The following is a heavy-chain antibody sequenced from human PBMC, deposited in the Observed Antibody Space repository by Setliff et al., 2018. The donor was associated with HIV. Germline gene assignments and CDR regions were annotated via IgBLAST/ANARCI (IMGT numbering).Heavy chain of an antibody. CDR3: ARWGAVSADFDA. CDR2: IYYDGRT. D-gene: IGHD3-16*01. J-gene: IGHJ5*02. Sequence: SETLSLTCTVSGGSIRTGAYYWGWIRQPPGKGLEWIGSIYYDGRTFYKPYLKSRLTISVDTSKNQFSLSLNSVTAADTAVYFCARWGAVSADFDAWGQGTLVTVSS. CDR1: GGSIRTGAYY. V-gene: IGHV4-39*07.